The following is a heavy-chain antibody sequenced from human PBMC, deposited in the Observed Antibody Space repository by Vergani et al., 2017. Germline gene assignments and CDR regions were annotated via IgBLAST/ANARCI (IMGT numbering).Heavy chain of an antibody. CDR1: GESFSSFY. Sequence: QVQLQQWGAGVVKPSGTLSLTCAVFGESFSSFYWSWIRQPPGKGLEWIGEINNDGHTNYNPSHESRVTVSRDTAKNQFSLNLMSVTAADTAMYYCAVRPRGNVVGGEIVTKRTFDYLSQGSLVTVSS. V-gene: IGHV4-34*02. CDR3: AVRPRGNVVGGEIVTKRTFDY. D-gene: IGHD2-21*01. J-gene: IGHJ4*02. CDR2: INNDGHT.